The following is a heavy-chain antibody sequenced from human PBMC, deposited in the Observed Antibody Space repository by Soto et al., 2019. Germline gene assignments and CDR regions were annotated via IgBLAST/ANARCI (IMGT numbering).Heavy chain of an antibody. Sequence: PQTLSLTCAISGDSVSSNSAAWNWIRQSPSRGLEWLGRTYYRSKWYNDYAVSVKSRITINPDTSKNQFSLQLNSVTPEDTAVYYCARALLLWFGELIEDDAFDIWGQGTMVTVSS. CDR2: TYYRSKWYN. CDR1: GDSVSSNSAA. J-gene: IGHJ3*02. V-gene: IGHV6-1*01. CDR3: ARALLLWFGELIEDDAFDI. D-gene: IGHD3-10*01.